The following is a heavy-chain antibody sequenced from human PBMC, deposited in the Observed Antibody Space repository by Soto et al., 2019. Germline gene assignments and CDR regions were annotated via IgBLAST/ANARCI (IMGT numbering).Heavy chain of an antibody. Sequence: GESLKISCKGSGYSFTSYWISWVRQMPGKGLEWMGRIDPSDSYTNYSPSFQGHVTISADKSISTAYLQWSSLKASDTAMYYCALQTVTYYYYGMDVWGQGTTVTVSS. CDR1: GYSFTSYW. CDR3: ALQTVTYYYYGMDV. D-gene: IGHD3-10*01. J-gene: IGHJ6*02. CDR2: IDPSDSYT. V-gene: IGHV5-10-1*01.